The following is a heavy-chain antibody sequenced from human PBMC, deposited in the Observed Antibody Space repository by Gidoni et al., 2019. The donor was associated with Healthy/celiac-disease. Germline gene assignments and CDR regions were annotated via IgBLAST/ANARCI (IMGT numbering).Heavy chain of an antibody. CDR3: AKTGYSSGWYLDY. J-gene: IGHJ4*02. D-gene: IGHD6-19*01. CDR1: GFTFSSYG. Sequence: QVQLVESGGGVVQPGRSLRPSCAASGFTFSSYGMHWVRQAPGKGLEGVAGISYDGNNKYYADSVKGRFTISRDNSKNTLCLHVNSLRAEDTAVYYCAKTGYSSGWYLDYWGQGTLVTVSS. CDR2: ISYDGNNK. V-gene: IGHV3-30*18.